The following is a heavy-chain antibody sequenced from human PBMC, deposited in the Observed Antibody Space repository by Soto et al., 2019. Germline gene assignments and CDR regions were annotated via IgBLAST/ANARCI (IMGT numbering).Heavy chain of an antibody. CDR2: IGSDGRRD. J-gene: IGHJ4*02. D-gene: IGHD4-17*01. Sequence: QVQLVESGGGVVQPGGSLRISCAASGFTFGRHGMHWVRQAPGKGLEWVAVIGSDGRRDSYADSVKGRFTISRDNGQNTLYLQMTSLRADDTAVYYCARDDDYGDNGLEYWGQGTLVTVSS. V-gene: IGHV3-33*01. CDR1: GFTFGRHG. CDR3: ARDDDYGDNGLEY.